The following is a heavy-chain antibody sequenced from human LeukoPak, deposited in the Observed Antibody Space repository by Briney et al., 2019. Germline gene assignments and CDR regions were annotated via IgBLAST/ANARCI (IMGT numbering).Heavy chain of an antibody. CDR1: GFTFSSYE. V-gene: IGHV3-21*01. CDR3: ARDVAADNYYYGMDV. D-gene: IGHD2-15*01. J-gene: IGHJ6*02. Sequence: GGSLRLSCAASGFTFSSYEMNWVRQAPGKGLEWVSSISSSSSYIYYADSVKGRFTISRDNAKNSLYLQMNSLRAEDTAVYYCARDVAADNYYYGMDVWGQGTTVTVSS. CDR2: ISSSSSYI.